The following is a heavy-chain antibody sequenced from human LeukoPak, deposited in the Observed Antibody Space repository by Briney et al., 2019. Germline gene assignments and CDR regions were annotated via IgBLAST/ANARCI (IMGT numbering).Heavy chain of an antibody. J-gene: IGHJ4*02. CDR3: VRAAMPYIINGRRFDY. Sequence: GESLRLSCAASGFTSSAYDMHWVRQITGGGLEWVSTSGTVGDTFYSDSVKGRFTISRENAKNSVHLQMNSLRVEDSAIYFCVRAAMPYIINGRRFDYWGQGTLVTVSS. CDR2: SGTVGDT. CDR1: GFTSSAYD. V-gene: IGHV3-13*04. D-gene: IGHD2-2*01.